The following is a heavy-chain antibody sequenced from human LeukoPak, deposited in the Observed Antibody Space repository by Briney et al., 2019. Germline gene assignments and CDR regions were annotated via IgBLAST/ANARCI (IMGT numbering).Heavy chain of an antibody. Sequence: SETLSLTCAVYGGSFSGYYWSWIRQPPGKGLEWIGYIYYSGSTNYNPSLKSRVTISVDTSKNQFSLKLSSVTAADTAVYYCARVGRRSSGWYYFDYWGQGTLVTVSS. CDR2: IYYSGST. D-gene: IGHD6-19*01. J-gene: IGHJ4*02. CDR1: GGSFSGYY. V-gene: IGHV4-59*01. CDR3: ARVGRRSSGWYYFDY.